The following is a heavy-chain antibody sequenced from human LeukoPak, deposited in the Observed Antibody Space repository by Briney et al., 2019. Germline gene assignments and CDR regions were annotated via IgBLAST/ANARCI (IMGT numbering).Heavy chain of an antibody. J-gene: IGHJ4*02. CDR1: GGSISIYY. V-gene: IGHV4-4*07. CDR3: ARYDCGGDCYLDY. D-gene: IGHD2-21*02. Sequence: SSETLSLTCTVSGGSISIYYWSWIRQPAGKGLEWIGRIYTSGSTNYNPSLKSRVTISVDKSKNQFSLKLSSVTAADTAVYYCARYDCGGDCYLDYWGQGTLVTVSS. CDR2: IYTSGST.